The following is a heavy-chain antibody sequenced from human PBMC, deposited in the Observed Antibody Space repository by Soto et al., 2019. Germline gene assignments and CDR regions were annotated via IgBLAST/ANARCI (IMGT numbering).Heavy chain of an antibody. CDR1: GGTFSSYA. D-gene: IGHD2-2*01. CDR3: ARHPGSRGYCYGMDV. V-gene: IGHV1-69*12. Sequence: QVQLVQSGAEVKKPGSSVKVSCKASGGTFSSYAISWVRQAPGQGLEWMGGIIPIFGTANYAQKFQGRVTITADESTRTADMELGRLRSEDTAGYYCARHPGSRGYCYGMDVWGQGTTVTVSS. J-gene: IGHJ6*02. CDR2: IIPIFGTA.